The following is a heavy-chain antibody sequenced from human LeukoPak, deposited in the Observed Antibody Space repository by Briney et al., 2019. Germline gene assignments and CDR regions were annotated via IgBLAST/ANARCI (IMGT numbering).Heavy chain of an antibody. D-gene: IGHD3-22*01. J-gene: IGHJ1*01. V-gene: IGHV3-74*01. CDR1: GFTFSSYW. CDR2: IKSDGST. CDR3: ARAPSEIGGYYPEYFRH. Sequence: GGSLRLSCAASGFTFSSYWMHWVRQAPGKGLVWVSRIKSDGSTRYADSVKGRFTISRDNAKNTVSLQMTSLRAEDTGVYYCARAPSEIGGYYPEYFRHWGQGTLVIVPS.